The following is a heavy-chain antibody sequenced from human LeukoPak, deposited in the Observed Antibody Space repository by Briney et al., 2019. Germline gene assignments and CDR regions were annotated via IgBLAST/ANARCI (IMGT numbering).Heavy chain of an antibody. D-gene: IGHD3-10*01. CDR2: INHSGST. Sequence: PSETLSLTCAVYGGSFSGYYWSWIRQPPGKGLEWIGGINHSGSTNYNPSLKSRVTISVDTSKNQFSMKLSSVTAADTAVYYCARRPLYGSGYEYFQHWGQGTLVTVSS. V-gene: IGHV4-34*01. CDR1: GGSFSGYY. J-gene: IGHJ1*01. CDR3: ARRPLYGSGYEYFQH.